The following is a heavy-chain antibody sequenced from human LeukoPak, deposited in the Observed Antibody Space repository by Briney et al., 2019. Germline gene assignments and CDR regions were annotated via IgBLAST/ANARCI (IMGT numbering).Heavy chain of an antibody. CDR2: INVDGSVK. CDR1: GFTFSNYW. Sequence: GGSLRLSCAASGFTFSNYWMHWVRQVPGKGLVWVSRINVDGSVKSYADSVKGRFTISRDNAKNTVSLQMNSLRAEVTAVYYCVRDLILVDTPGDDFDYWGQGALVTVSS. D-gene: IGHD4-23*01. CDR3: VRDLILVDTPGDDFDY. J-gene: IGHJ4*02. V-gene: IGHV3-74*01.